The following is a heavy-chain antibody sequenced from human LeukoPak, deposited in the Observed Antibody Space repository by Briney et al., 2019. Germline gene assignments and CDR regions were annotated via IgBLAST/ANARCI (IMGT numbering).Heavy chain of an antibody. J-gene: IGHJ5*02. CDR1: GFTFSSYS. CDR2: ITSDGSST. V-gene: IGHV3-74*01. CDR3: AREDSSNWYGREKNWFDP. D-gene: IGHD6-13*01. Sequence: GGCLRLSCAASGFTFSSYSMNWVRQAPGKGLMWVSRITSDGSSTSYADSVKGRFTISRDNAKNTLYLQMNSLRAEDTAVYYCAREDSSNWYGREKNWFDPWGQGNLVTVSS.